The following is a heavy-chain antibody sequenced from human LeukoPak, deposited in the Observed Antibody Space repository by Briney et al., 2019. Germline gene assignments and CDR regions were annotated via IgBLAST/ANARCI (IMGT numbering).Heavy chain of an antibody. D-gene: IGHD3-10*01. CDR3: ARARSGSHAFDI. J-gene: IGHJ3*02. V-gene: IGHV3-21*01. CDR2: ISSSSSYI. CDR1: GFTFSSYS. Sequence: GGSLRLSCAASGFTFSSYSMNWVRQAPGKGLEWVSSISSSSSYIYYADSVKGRFTISRDNAKNSLYLQMNSLRAEDTAVYYCARARSGSHAFDICGQGTMVTVSS.